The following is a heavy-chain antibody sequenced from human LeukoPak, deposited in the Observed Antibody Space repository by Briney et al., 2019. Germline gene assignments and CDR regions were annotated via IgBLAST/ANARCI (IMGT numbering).Heavy chain of an antibody. CDR3: ARDHRYAFDN. J-gene: IGHJ4*02. CDR2: ITWNSGTI. Sequence: PGGSLRLSCAASGFTFDDYAMHWVRQAPGKGLEWVSGITWNSGTIGYADSVKGRFTISRDNAKNSVFLQMNSLRVEDTAVYYCARDHRYAFDNWGQGTLVTVSS. CDR1: GFTFDDYA. V-gene: IGHV3-9*01. D-gene: IGHD5-12*01.